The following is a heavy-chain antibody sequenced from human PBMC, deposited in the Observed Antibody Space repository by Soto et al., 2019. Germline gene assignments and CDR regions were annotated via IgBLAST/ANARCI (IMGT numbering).Heavy chain of an antibody. Sequence: ASVKVSCKASGYTFTGYYMHWVRQAPGQGLEWMGWINPNSGGTNYAQKFQGWVTMTRDTSISTAYMELSRLRSDDTAVYYCAIEEATRTTHYYSIDVWCKGNTVTVSS. CDR1: GYTFTGYY. CDR3: AIEEATRTTHYYSIDV. CDR2: INPNSGGT. J-gene: IGHJ6*04. V-gene: IGHV1-2*04. D-gene: IGHD1-7*01.